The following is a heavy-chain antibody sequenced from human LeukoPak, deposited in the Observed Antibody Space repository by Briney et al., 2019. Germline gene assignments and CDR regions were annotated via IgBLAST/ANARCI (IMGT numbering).Heavy chain of an antibody. V-gene: IGHV1-69*04. Sequence: ASVKVSCKASGGTFSSYAISWVRQAPGQGLEWMGRIIPIFGIANYAQKFQGRVTITADKSTSTAYMELSSLRSEDTAVYCCAREAPGGEVDYWGQGTLVTVSS. D-gene: IGHD3-16*01. CDR2: IIPIFGIA. CDR3: AREAPGGEVDY. J-gene: IGHJ4*02. CDR1: GGTFSSYA.